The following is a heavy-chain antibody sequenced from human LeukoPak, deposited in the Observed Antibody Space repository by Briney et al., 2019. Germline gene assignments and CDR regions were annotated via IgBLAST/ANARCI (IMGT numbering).Heavy chain of an antibody. V-gene: IGHV1-2*02. CDR3: ARDLGYYYGSGSYYGWFDP. D-gene: IGHD3-10*01. CDR2: INANSGAT. Sequence: ASVKASCKASGYTFTAYYMHWVRQAPGQGLEWMGWINANSGATNYEQKFQGRVSMARDTSITTAYMELSRLTSDDTAVYYCARDLGYYYGSGSYYGWFDPWGQGTLVTVSS. CDR1: GYTFTAYY. J-gene: IGHJ5*02.